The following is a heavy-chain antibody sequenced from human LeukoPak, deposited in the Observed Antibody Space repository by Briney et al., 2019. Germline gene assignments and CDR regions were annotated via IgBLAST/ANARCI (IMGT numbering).Heavy chain of an antibody. CDR1: GGSISSDNYY. V-gene: IGHV4-61*01. Sequence: PSETLSLTCTVSGGSISSDNYYWSWIRQPPGKGLEWIGYIYYSGSTNYNPSLKSRVTISVDTSKNQFSLKLSSVTAADTAVYYCARVNDYGHNFDYWGQGTLVTVSS. CDR2: IYYSGST. CDR3: ARVNDYGHNFDY. D-gene: IGHD4/OR15-4a*01. J-gene: IGHJ4*02.